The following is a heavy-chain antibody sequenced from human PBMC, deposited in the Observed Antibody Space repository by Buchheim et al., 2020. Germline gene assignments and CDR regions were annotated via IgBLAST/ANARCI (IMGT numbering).Heavy chain of an antibody. J-gene: IGHJ5*02. CDR3: AHSGYDFWSGYRKNNWFDP. CDR1: GFSLSTNGMG. CDR2: IYWDDDE. V-gene: IGHV2-5*02. Sequence: QITLKESGPTLVKPTQTLTLTCTFSGFSLSTNGMGVGWIRQPPGKALEWLALIYWDDDERYSPSLKSRLIITKETSKKQVVLTMTNMDPVDTATYYCAHSGYDFWSGYRKNNWFDPWGQGTL. D-gene: IGHD3-3*01.